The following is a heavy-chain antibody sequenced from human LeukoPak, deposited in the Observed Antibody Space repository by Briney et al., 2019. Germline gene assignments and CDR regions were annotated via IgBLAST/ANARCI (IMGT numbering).Heavy chain of an antibody. CDR1: GGSFSGYY. CDR3: ARGKDYGIDY. Sequence: KASETLSLTCAVYGGSFSGYYWSWIRQPPGKGLEWIGEINHSGSTNYNPSLKSRVTISVDTSKNQFSLKLGSVTAADTAVYYCARGKDYGIDYWGQGTLVTVSS. D-gene: IGHD4-17*01. CDR2: INHSGST. J-gene: IGHJ4*02. V-gene: IGHV4-34*01.